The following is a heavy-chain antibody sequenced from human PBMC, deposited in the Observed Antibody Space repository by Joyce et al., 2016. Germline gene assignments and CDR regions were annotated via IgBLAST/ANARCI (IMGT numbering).Heavy chain of an antibody. CDR2: ISPSSSLV. J-gene: IGHJ4*02. CDR1: GFSFDAYA. CDR3: VRGNLFYDSSGFDY. Sequence: EVHLEESGGGLVKTGGSLRLSCAASGFSFDAYAMNWVGQAPGKGLGWVSSISPSSSLVYYADSLKGRFSISRDNARESLHLQMNSLRGDDTAIYYCVRGNLFYDSSGFDYWGQGALVTVSS. V-gene: IGHV3-21*01. D-gene: IGHD3-22*01.